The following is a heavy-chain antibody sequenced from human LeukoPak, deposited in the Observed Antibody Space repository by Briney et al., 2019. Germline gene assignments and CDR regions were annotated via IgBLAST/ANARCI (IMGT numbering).Heavy chain of an antibody. CDR3: ARDYKYAFDI. J-gene: IGHJ4*02. D-gene: IGHD5-24*01. CDR1: GFTFSDYS. CDR2: IGIDSGNT. V-gene: IGHV3-48*01. Sequence: PGGSLRVSCAASGFTFSDYSMNWVRQAPGKGLEWISYIGIDSGNTNYADSVKGRFTISGDKAKNSLYLQMNSLRVEDTAVYYCARDYKYAFDIGGQGTLVTVSS.